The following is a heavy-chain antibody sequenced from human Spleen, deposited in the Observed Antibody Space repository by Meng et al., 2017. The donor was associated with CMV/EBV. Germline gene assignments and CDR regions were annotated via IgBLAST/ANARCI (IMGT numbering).Heavy chain of an antibody. CDR3: ARARRKGYDYVWGSYRHYYFDY. CDR1: GYY. D-gene: IGHD3-16*02. Sequence: GYYWSWIRQPPGKGLEWIGEITHSGSTNYNPSLKSRVTISVDTSKNQFSLKLSSVTAADTAVYYCARARRKGYDYVWGSYRHYYFDYWGQGTLVTVSS. CDR2: ITHSGST. V-gene: IGHV4-34*01. J-gene: IGHJ4*02.